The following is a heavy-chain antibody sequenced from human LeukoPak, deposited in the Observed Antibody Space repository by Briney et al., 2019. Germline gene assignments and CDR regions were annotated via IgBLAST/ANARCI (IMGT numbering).Heavy chain of an antibody. CDR3: AKSGLNRFDY. D-gene: IGHD2-15*01. V-gene: IGHV3-30*18. Sequence: GGSLRLSCAASGFTFSSYGMHWVRQAPGKGLEWVAVISYDGSNKYYADSVKGRFTISRDNSKNTLFLQMNSLRAEDTAVYYCAKSGLNRFDYWGQGTLVTVSS. CDR2: ISYDGSNK. CDR1: GFTFSSYG. J-gene: IGHJ4*02.